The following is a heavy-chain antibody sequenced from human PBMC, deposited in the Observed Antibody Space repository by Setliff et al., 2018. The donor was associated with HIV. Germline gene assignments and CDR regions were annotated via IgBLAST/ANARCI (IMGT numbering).Heavy chain of an antibody. CDR2: INPTGGST. Sequence: ASVKVSCKPSGYSFTNHYIHWVRQAPGQGLEWMGVINPTGGSTRKTQKFQGRGAMTRDTSTSTVYMELSSLRSEDTAVYYCASSGAWQRNALDIWGQGTMVTVSS. D-gene: IGHD5-12*01. J-gene: IGHJ3*02. V-gene: IGHV1-46*01. CDR3: ASSGAWQRNALDI. CDR1: GYSFTNHY.